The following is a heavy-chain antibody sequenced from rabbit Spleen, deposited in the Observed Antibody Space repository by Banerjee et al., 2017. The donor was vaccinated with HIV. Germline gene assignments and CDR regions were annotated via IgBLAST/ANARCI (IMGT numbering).Heavy chain of an antibody. CDR3: ARDLVGVIGWNFYL. CDR1: GLDVSRYW. J-gene: IGHJ4*01. D-gene: IGHD1-1*01. Sequence: QQQLVESGGGLVKPGASLTLTCKASGLDVSRYWICWVRQTPGKGLEWIACINAVTGKAVYASWAKGRFTFSKTSSTTVTLRMTSLTAADRATYFCARDLVGVIGWNFYLWGPGTLVTVS. V-gene: IGHV1S45*01. CDR2: INAVTGKA.